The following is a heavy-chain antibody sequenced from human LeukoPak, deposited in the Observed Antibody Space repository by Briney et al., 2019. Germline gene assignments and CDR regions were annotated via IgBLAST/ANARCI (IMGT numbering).Heavy chain of an antibody. CDR2: ISSSSSYI. CDR1: GFTFSSYS. J-gene: IGHJ4*02. V-gene: IGHV3-21*01. CDR3: ARDQYRGSNSRGDY. Sequence: GGSLRLSCAASGFTFSSYSMNWLRQAPGKGLEWVSSISSSSSYIYYADSVKGRFTISRDNAKNSLYLQMNSLRAEDTAVYYCARDQYRGSNSRGDYWGQGTLVTVSS. D-gene: IGHD2-2*01.